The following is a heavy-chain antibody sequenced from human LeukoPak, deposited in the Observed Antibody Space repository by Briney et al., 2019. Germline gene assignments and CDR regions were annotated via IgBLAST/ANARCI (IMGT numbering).Heavy chain of an antibody. CDR3: ARVRGYGRLWYFDY. CDR1: GGSISSYY. J-gene: IGHJ4*02. CDR2: IYYRGST. V-gene: IGHV4-59*01. D-gene: IGHD5-18*01. Sequence: SETLSLTCTVSGGSISSYYWSWIRQPPGKGLEWIGYIYYRGSTNYNPSLKSRVTISVDTSKNQFSLKLSSVTAADTAVYYCARVRGYGRLWYFDYWGQGTLVTVSS.